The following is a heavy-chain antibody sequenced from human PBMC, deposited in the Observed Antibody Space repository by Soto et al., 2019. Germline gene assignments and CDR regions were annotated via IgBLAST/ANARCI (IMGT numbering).Heavy chain of an antibody. J-gene: IGHJ4*02. Sequence: GGSLRLSCAASGFTFSSYDMHWVRQATGKGLEWVSAIGTAGDTYYPGSLKGRFTISRENAKNSLYLQMNSLRAGDTAVYYCAIFRKPGGFDYWGQGTLVTVSS. CDR1: GFTFSSYD. D-gene: IGHD2-21*01. CDR3: AIFRKPGGFDY. V-gene: IGHV3-13*01. CDR2: IGTAGDT.